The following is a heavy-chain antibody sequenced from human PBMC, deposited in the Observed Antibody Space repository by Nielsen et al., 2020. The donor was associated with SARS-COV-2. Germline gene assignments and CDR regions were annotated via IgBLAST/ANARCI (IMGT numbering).Heavy chain of an antibody. D-gene: IGHD3-3*01. Sequence: SCAASGFTFGKYGMSWVRQAPGKGLEWVAGIWYDGSNENYAESVKGRFTISRDNSKNTLFLQMDSLTADDTAVYFCARLSNFWSGYNDYWGQGTLVIVSS. CDR3: ARLSNFWSGYNDY. CDR2: IWYDGSNE. V-gene: IGHV3-33*08. CDR1: GFTFGKYG. J-gene: IGHJ4*02.